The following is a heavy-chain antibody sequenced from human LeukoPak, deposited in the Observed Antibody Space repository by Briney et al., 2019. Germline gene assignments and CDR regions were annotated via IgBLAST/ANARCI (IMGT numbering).Heavy chain of an antibody. CDR2: IYYSGST. V-gene: IGHV4-59*01. CDR3: ARGGYYGSGNDFRFDP. D-gene: IGHD3-10*01. CDR1: GGSISSYY. Sequence: NPSETLSLTCTVSGGSISSYYWSWIRQPPGKGLEWIGYIYYSGSTNYKPSLKSRVTISVDTSKNQFSLKLSSVTAADTAVYYCARGGYYGSGNDFRFDPWGQGTLVTVSS. J-gene: IGHJ5*02.